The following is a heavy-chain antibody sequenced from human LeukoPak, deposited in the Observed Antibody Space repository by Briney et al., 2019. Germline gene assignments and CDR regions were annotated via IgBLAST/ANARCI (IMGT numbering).Heavy chain of an antibody. V-gene: IGHV4-34*01. J-gene: IGHJ4*02. CDR2: INHSGST. D-gene: IGHD3-16*01. CDR3: ASKQGDYYFDY. CDR1: GGSFSGYY. Sequence: SETLSLTCAVYGGSFSGYYWSWIRQPPGKGLEWIGEINHSGSTNYNPSLKSRVTISVDTSKNQFSLKLSSVTAADTAVYYCASKQGDYYFDYWGQGTLVTVSS.